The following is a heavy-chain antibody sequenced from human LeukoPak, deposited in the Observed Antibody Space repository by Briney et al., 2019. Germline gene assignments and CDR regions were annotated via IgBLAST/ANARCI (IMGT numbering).Heavy chain of an antibody. D-gene: IGHD2-2*01. CDR3: ARGDCSSTSCLVLDY. J-gene: IGHJ4*02. Sequence: ASVKVSCKASGYTFTGYYLHWVRQAPGQGLEWVGWINPNSGGTNYAQKFQDRVTMTRDTSISTAYMELSRLRSDDTAVYYCARGDCSSTSCLVLDYWGQGTLVTVSS. CDR1: GYTFTGYY. V-gene: IGHV1-2*02. CDR2: INPNSGGT.